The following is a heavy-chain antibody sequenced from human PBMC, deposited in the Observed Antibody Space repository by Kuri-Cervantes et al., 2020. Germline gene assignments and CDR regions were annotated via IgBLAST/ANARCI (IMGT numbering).Heavy chain of an antibody. CDR2: INPSGGST. Sequence: ASVKVSCKASGYTFTGYYMHWVRQAPGQGLEWMGIINPSGGSTSYAQKFQGRVTMTRDTSTSTVYMELSSLRTEDTAVYYCARDWVTMVRGVRGYYGMDVWVQGTTVTVSS. D-gene: IGHD3-10*01. CDR3: ARDWVTMVRGVRGYYGMDV. CDR1: GYTFTGYY. J-gene: IGHJ6*02. V-gene: IGHV1-46*01.